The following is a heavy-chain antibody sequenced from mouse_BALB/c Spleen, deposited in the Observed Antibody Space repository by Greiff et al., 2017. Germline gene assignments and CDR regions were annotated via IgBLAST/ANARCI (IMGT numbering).Heavy chain of an antibody. CDR3: ARDKAYYGNYEAY. J-gene: IGHJ3*01. Sequence: EVQLQESGPSLVKPSQSLSLTCSVTGYSITSGYYWNWIRQFPGNKLEWMGYISYDGSNNYNPSLKNRISITRDTSKNQFFLKLNSVTTEDTATYYCARDKAYYGNYEAYWGQGTLVTVSA. D-gene: IGHD2-10*01. CDR2: ISYDGSN. CDR1: GYSITSGYY. V-gene: IGHV3-6*02.